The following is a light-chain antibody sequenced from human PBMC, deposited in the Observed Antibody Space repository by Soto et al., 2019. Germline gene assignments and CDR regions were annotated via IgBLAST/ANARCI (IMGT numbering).Light chain of an antibody. CDR1: QSVSGK. Sequence: EVVLTQSPGTLSLSPGESATLSCRASQSVSGKLAWYQQKPGQAPRLLIYDASTRATGIPARFSGSGSGTEFTLTITSLQSEDFALYYCQQYNDWPLTFGQGTRLEIK. CDR2: DAS. J-gene: IGKJ5*01. CDR3: QQYNDWPLT. V-gene: IGKV3-15*01.